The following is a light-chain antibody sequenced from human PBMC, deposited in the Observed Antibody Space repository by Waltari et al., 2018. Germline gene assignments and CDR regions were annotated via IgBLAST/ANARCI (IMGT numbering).Light chain of an antibody. Sequence: QSVLTQPPSASGTPGQRGTSSCSGSSPHIVSTYVYWYQQLPGAAPKLLISRNNQRPSGVPDRFSGSKSGTSASLAISGLRSEDEADYYCAAWDDSLKVFGGGTKLTVL. CDR3: AAWDDSLKV. CDR1: SPHIVSTY. V-gene: IGLV1-47*01. CDR2: RNN. J-gene: IGLJ2*01.